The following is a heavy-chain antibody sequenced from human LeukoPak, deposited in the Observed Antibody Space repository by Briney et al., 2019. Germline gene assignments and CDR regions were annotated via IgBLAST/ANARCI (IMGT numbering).Heavy chain of an antibody. V-gene: IGHV3-23*01. CDR2: ISGSGGST. CDR3: AKDLLVSIAAAGTIDY. J-gene: IGHJ4*02. D-gene: IGHD6-13*01. CDR1: GFTFSSYA. Sequence: TGGSLRLSCAASGFTFSSYAMSWVRQAPGKGLEGVSAISGSGGSTYYADSVKGRFTISRDNSKNTLYLQMNSLRAEDTAVYYCAKDLLVSIAAAGTIDYWGQGTLVTVSS.